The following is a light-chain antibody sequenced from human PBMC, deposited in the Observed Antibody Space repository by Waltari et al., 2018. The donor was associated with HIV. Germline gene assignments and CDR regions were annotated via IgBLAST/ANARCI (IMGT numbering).Light chain of an antibody. V-gene: IGLV2-14*03. CDR3: ESYTSTSVWV. Sequence: QSALTHPASVSGSPGQSITIPCTGSSIHVGGYNFFFWYQQHPGKAPRVLIYDVTTRPSGVSDRFSGSRSGDTASLTISGLQPEDEADYYCESYTSTSVWVFGGGTRLTVL. CDR2: DVT. CDR1: SIHVGGYNF. J-gene: IGLJ3*02.